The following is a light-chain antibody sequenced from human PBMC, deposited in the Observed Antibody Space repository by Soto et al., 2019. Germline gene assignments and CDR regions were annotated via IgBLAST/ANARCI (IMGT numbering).Light chain of an antibody. CDR3: QPYGRSPQP. CDR1: QSISSNY. V-gene: IGKV3-20*01. CDR2: GAS. Sequence: TQSPSSLSASVGDRVTITCRASQSISSNYLAWFQQKPGQAPRLLIYGASSRAAGIPDRFSGSGSGTDLTLTISRLEPEDFAVYYCQPYGRSPQPVGKGTKVHIK. J-gene: IGKJ1*01.